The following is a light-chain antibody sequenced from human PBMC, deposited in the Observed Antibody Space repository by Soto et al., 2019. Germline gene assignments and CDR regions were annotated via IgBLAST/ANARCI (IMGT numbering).Light chain of an antibody. V-gene: IGKV3-15*01. CDR2: GAS. CDR3: QQYNNWPPMYT. CDR1: QSVSSN. Sequence: EIVMTQSPATLSVSPGERATLSCRASQSVSSNLAWYQQQPGQAPRLLIYGASIRATGIPARFSGSGSGTEFTLTISSLQYEDFAVYYCQQYNNWPPMYTFGPGTKLEIK. J-gene: IGKJ2*01.